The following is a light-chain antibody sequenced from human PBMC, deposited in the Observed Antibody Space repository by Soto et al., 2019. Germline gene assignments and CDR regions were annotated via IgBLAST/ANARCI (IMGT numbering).Light chain of an antibody. V-gene: IGKV3-11*01. J-gene: IGKJ1*01. Sequence: VVWTQSPATLSLSPCDRVTLSCRASQYINTRLAWYQHRPGQAPRLLIYQTSIRAAGIPARFSASGTGTDFTLAISDVQPEDFAVYYCHQRQSWPRTFGQRTKVDIK. CDR3: HQRQSWPRT. CDR1: QYINTR. CDR2: QTS.